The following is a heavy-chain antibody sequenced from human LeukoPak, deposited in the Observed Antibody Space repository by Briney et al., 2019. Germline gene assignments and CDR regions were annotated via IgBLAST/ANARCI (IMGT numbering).Heavy chain of an antibody. D-gene: IGHD3-16*01. CDR3: ARGPATAGGSYFDY. J-gene: IGHJ4*02. CDR2: LSWNSGSI. V-gene: IGHV3-9*01. Sequence: GGSLRLSCAASGFTFDDHAMHWVRQAPGKGLEWVSGLSWNSGSIDYADSVKGRFTISRDNAKNSLYLQMNSLRAEDTAVYYCARGPATAGGSYFDYWGQGTLVTVSS. CDR1: GFTFDDHA.